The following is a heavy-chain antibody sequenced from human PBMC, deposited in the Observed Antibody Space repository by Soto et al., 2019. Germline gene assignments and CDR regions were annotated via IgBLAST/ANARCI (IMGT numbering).Heavy chain of an antibody. Sequence: SETLSLTCTVSGGSISSGGYYWSWIRQHPGKGLEWIGYIYYSGSTYYNPSLKSRVTISVDTSKNQFSLKMSSVTAADKAVYYCARDCSSTSCYNKGMDVCGQGTTVIVYS. CDR3: ARDCSSTSCYNKGMDV. V-gene: IGHV4-31*02. CDR2: IYYSGST. J-gene: IGHJ6*02. CDR1: GGSISSGGYY. D-gene: IGHD2-2*02.